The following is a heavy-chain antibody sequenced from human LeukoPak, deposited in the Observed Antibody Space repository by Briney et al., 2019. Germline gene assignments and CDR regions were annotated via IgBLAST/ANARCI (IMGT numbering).Heavy chain of an antibody. CDR3: ARGPSLYYCDSSGYWPPDY. V-gene: IGHV1-8*03. CDR2: MNPNSGNT. D-gene: IGHD3-22*01. Sequence: ASVKVSCKASGYTFTSYDINWVRQATGQGLEWMGWMNPNSGNTGYAQKFQGRVTITRNTSISTAYMELSSLRSEDTAVYYCARGPSLYYCDSSGYWPPDYWGQGTLVTVSS. J-gene: IGHJ4*02. CDR1: GYTFTSYD.